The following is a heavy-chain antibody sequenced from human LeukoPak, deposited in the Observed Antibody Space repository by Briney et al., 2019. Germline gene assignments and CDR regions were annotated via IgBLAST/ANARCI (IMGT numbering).Heavy chain of an antibody. J-gene: IGHJ3*02. D-gene: IGHD4-17*01. Sequence: PSGTLSLTCAVSGGSISSGGYSWSWIRQPPGKGLEWIGYIYHSGSTYYNPSLKSRVTISVDRSKNQFSLKLSSVTAADTAVYYCAREGYGDQGAYAFDIWGQGTMVTVSS. CDR2: IYHSGST. CDR1: GGSISSGGYS. V-gene: IGHV4-30-2*01. CDR3: AREGYGDQGAYAFDI.